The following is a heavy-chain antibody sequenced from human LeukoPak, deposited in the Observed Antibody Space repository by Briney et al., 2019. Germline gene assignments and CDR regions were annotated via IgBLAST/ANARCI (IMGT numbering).Heavy chain of an antibody. V-gene: IGHV3-23*01. Sequence: GGSLRLSCAASGFTFSSYAMSWVRQAPGKGLEWVSAISGSGGGTDYADSVRGRFTISRDNSKNTLYLQMNSLRAEDTAIYYCVKSGGIAATDAGDYWGQGTLVTVSS. CDR1: GFTFSSYA. CDR2: ISGSGGGT. J-gene: IGHJ4*02. CDR3: VKSGGIAATDAGDY. D-gene: IGHD6-13*01.